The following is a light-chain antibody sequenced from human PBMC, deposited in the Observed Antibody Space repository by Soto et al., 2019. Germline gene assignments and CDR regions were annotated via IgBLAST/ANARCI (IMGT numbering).Light chain of an antibody. V-gene: IGLV2-23*02. J-gene: IGLJ1*01. CDR2: EVS. CDR1: SSDVGSYNL. Sequence: QSALTQPASVSGSPGQSITISCTGTSSDVGSYNLVSWYQQHPGKAPKLMIYEVSKRPSGVSNRFSGSKSGNTASLTISGRQAEDDADYYCCSYAGSSTLYVFGTGTKLTVL. CDR3: CSYAGSSTLYV.